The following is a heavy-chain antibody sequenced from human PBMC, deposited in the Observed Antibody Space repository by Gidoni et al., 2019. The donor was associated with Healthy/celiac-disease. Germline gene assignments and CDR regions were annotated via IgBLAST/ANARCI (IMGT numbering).Heavy chain of an antibody. J-gene: IGHJ4*02. CDR1: GGTFSSYA. V-gene: IGHV1-69*01. CDR3: ARVTRQYCSSTSCYAWGGYFDY. CDR2: IIPIFGTA. Sequence: QVQLVQSGAEVKKPGSSVKVSCKASGGTFSSYAISWVRQAPGQGLEWMGGIIPIFGTANYAQKFQGRVTITADESTSTAYMELSSLRSEDTAVYYCARVTRQYCSSTSCYAWGGYFDYWGQGTLVTVSS. D-gene: IGHD2-2*01.